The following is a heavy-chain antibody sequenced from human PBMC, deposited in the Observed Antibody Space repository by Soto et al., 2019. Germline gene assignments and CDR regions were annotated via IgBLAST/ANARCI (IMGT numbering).Heavy chain of an antibody. D-gene: IGHD2-2*01. CDR3: ARLYCSSVSCYNDY. Sequence: PSETLSLTCGVSGFPVSYGYYWGWIRQPPGKGLEWLGSIYQSGKTYYKPSLKSRLTLSMDTSKNEFSVRLRSVTAADTAVYFCARLYCSSVSCYNDYWGPGVQVTVSS. CDR2: IYQSGKT. CDR1: GFPVSYGYY. J-gene: IGHJ4*02. V-gene: IGHV4-38-2*01.